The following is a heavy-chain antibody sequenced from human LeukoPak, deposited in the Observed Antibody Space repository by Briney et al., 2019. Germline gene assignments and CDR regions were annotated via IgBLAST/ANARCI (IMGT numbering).Heavy chain of an antibody. Sequence: GGSLRLSCAASGFTFSGSAVHWVRQSSGKGLEWVGHIDKKDNLYATAYAESVKGRFTISRDDSKDTAFLHMDSLKTEDTALYYCTTGGWGSYRYVDYWGQGTLVTVSS. D-gene: IGHD3-16*02. CDR1: GFTFSGSA. J-gene: IGHJ4*02. CDR2: IDKKDNLYAT. V-gene: IGHV3-73*01. CDR3: TTGGWGSYRYVDY.